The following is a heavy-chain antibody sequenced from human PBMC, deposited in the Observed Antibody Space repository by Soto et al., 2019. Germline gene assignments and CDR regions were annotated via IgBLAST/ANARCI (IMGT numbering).Heavy chain of an antibody. J-gene: IGHJ6*02. CDR2: IIDSGGST. CDR3: AKGRSYYYYYGVEV. Sequence: GGSLRLSCAASGFTFSGCAMGWVSQAPGKGLEWVSDIIDSGGSTYYADSVKGRFTISRDNSKSTLYLQMNSLRAEDTALYYCAKGRSYYYYYGVEVWGQGTTVTVSS. CDR1: GFTFSGCA. V-gene: IGHV3-23*01.